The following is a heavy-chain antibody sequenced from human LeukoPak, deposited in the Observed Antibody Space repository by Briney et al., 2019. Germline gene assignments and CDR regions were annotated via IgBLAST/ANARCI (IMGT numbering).Heavy chain of an antibody. CDR1: GFTFRNHW. Sequence: GGSLRLSCAASGFTFRNHWMHWVRQTPGKGQVWVSRISSDGSSTTYADSVKGRFTISRDNAKNTLYLQMNNLRAEDTAMYYCARDQRVTGRPDIDYWGKGTLVIVSS. CDR2: ISSDGSST. CDR3: ARDQRVTGRPDIDY. D-gene: IGHD6-6*01. V-gene: IGHV3-74*03. J-gene: IGHJ4*02.